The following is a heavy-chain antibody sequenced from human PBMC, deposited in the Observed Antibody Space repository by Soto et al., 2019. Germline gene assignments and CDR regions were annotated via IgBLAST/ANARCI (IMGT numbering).Heavy chain of an antibody. J-gene: IGHJ4*02. Sequence: SETLSLTCAVYGGSFIGYYWSWIRQPPGKGLEWIGEINHSGSTNYNPSLKSRVTISVDTSKNQFSLKLSSVTAADTAVYYCARGRGRITIFGMALRGSYDYWAQGTLVTVSS. CDR3: ARGRGRITIFGMALRGSYDY. V-gene: IGHV4-34*01. CDR1: GGSFIGYY. D-gene: IGHD3-3*01. CDR2: INHSGST.